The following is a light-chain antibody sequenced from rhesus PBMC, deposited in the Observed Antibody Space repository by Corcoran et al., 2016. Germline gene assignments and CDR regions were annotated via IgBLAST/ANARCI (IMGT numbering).Light chain of an antibody. CDR3: MQYTHIPYS. J-gene: IGKJ2*01. V-gene: IGKV2-65*01. CDR1: QSLVHSNGNTY. CDR2: KVS. Sequence: DVVMTQSPLALPITPGQPASISCRSSQSLVHSNGNTYLSWFQQKPGQPPRLLIYKVSNRYSGVTDRFSGSGAGTDVTLKISRVEAEDVGVYYCMQYTHIPYSFGQGTKVEIK.